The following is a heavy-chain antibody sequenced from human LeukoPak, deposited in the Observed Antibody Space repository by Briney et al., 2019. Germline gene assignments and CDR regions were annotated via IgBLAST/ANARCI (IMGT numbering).Heavy chain of an antibody. CDR3: VKSDCASDGCKLLSY. Sequence: PGGSLRLSCAASGFIFSHYTMTWVRQAPGKGLEWVSSINGSGDATKYADSFMGRFTISRDNSKNTVSLQINSLSVDDTAVYYCVKSDCASDGCKLLSYWGQGTLVTVSS. CDR2: INGSGDAT. J-gene: IGHJ4*02. V-gene: IGHV3-23*01. CDR1: GFIFSHYT. D-gene: IGHD3-10*01.